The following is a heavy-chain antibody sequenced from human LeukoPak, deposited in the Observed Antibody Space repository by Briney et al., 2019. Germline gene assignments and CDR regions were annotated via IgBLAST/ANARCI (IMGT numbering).Heavy chain of an antibody. Sequence: GGSLRLSCAASGFTFSSYWMHWVRQAPGKGLVWVSRIKSDGSTTTYADSVKGRFTISRDNAKNTPYLQMNSLRAEDTAVYHCARRSAAKDAFDIWGQGTMVTVSS. J-gene: IGHJ3*02. D-gene: IGHD6-25*01. V-gene: IGHV3-74*03. CDR3: ARRSAAKDAFDI. CDR2: IKSDGSTT. CDR1: GFTFSSYW.